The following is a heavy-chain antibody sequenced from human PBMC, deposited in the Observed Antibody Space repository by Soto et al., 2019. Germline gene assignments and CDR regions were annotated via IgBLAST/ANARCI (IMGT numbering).Heavy chain of an antibody. V-gene: IGHV4-30-4*01. CDR2: IYYSGST. J-gene: IGHJ4*02. CDR1: GGSISSGDYY. D-gene: IGHD3-10*01. Sequence: SETLSLTCTVSGGSISSGDYYWSWIRQPPGKGLEWIGYIYYSGSTYYNPSLKSRVTISVDTSKNQFSLKLSSVTAADTAVYYCARDRRRSGPLDYWGQGTLVTVSS. CDR3: ARDRRRSGPLDY.